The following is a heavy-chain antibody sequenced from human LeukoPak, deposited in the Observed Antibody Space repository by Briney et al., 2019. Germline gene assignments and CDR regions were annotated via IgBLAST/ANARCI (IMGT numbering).Heavy chain of an antibody. CDR2: ISYDGSNK. V-gene: IGHV3-30-3*01. CDR3: ARSVVGRWLQSAIDY. J-gene: IGHJ4*02. D-gene: IGHD5-24*01. Sequence: GGSLRLSCAASGFTFSSYATHWVRQAPGKGLEWVAVISYDGSNKYYADSVKGRFTISRDNSKNTLYLQMNSLRAEDTAVYYCARSVVGRWLQSAIDYWGQGTLVTVSS. CDR1: GFTFSSYA.